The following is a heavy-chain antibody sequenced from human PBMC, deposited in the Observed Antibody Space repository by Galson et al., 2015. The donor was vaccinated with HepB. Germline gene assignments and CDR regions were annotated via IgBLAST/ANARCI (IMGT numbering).Heavy chain of an antibody. D-gene: IGHD3-22*01. CDR3: ARGRRGGYYDSSGLPLH. Sequence: SCKASGGTFSSYAISWVRQAPGQGLEWMGGIIPIFGTANYAQKFQGRVTITADDSTTTAYMELSSLRSEDTAVYYCARGRRGGYYDSSGLPLHWGQGTLVTVSS. J-gene: IGHJ4*02. CDR2: IIPIFGTA. V-gene: IGHV1-69*01. CDR1: GGTFSSYA.